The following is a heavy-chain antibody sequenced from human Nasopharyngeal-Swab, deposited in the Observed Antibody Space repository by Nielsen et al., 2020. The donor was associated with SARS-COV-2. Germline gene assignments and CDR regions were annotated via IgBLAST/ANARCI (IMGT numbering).Heavy chain of an antibody. J-gene: IGHJ4*02. V-gene: IGHV3-15*01. CDR1: GFTFSNAC. D-gene: IGHD3-10*01. Sequence: GESLKISCAASGFTFSNACMSWVRQAPGKGLEWVGRIKSKTDGGTTDYAAPVKGRFTISRDDSKNTLYLQMNSLKTEDTAVYYCTTEALLWFGELQKWGQGTLVTVAS. CDR3: TTEALLWFGELQK. CDR2: IKSKTDGGTT.